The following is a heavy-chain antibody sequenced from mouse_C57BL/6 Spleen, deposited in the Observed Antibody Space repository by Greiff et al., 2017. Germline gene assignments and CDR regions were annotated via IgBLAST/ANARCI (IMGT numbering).Heavy chain of an antibody. CDR3: ARAYSNSFDY. CDR1: GYTFTSYW. Sequence: VQLQQPGAELVMPGASVKLSCKASGYTFTSYWMHWVKQRPGQGLEWIGEIDPSDSYTNYNQKFKGKSTLTLDKSSSTAYMPLSSLTSEDSAVYYCARAYSNSFDYWGQGTTLTVSS. CDR2: IDPSDSYT. V-gene: IGHV1-69*01. J-gene: IGHJ2*01. D-gene: IGHD2-5*01.